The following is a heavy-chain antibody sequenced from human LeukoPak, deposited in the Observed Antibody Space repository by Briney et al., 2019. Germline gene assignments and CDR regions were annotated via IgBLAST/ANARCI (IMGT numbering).Heavy chain of an antibody. J-gene: IGHJ4*02. CDR3: ARAGVNIGGIIVNSLDS. V-gene: IGHV1-18*04. Sequence: ASVKVSCKTSGCTFTNFGISWVRQAPGQGPEWMGWISGHNGNTKYAKNFQDRLKMTTDTSTTTAYMELRSLTPDDTGVYYCARAGVNIGGIIVNSLDSWGQGTLVTVSS. D-gene: IGHD3-16*02. CDR1: GCTFTNFG. CDR2: ISGHNGNT.